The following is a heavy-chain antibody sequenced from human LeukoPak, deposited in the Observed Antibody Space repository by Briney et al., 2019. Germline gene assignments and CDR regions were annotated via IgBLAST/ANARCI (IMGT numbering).Heavy chain of an antibody. CDR3: ARVGTTTADY. V-gene: IGHV1-3*01. Sequence: ASVTVSCKASGYTSTSYAIHWVRQAPGQRLEWMGWINAGYGNTKYSQKSQGRVTITRDTSATTAYMELSSLSSEDRAVYYCARVGTTTADYWGQGTLVTVSS. J-gene: IGHJ4*02. CDR2: INAGYGNT. D-gene: IGHD1-26*01. CDR1: GYTSTSYA.